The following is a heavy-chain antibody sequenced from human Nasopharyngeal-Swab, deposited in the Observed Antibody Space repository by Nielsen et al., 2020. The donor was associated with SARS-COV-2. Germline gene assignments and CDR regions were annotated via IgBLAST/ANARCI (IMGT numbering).Heavy chain of an antibody. CDR1: GFTFDYYS. CDR2: ISGDGGST. CDR3: AKDPRGAVAGST. D-gene: IGHD6-19*01. J-gene: IGHJ5*02. Sequence: GESLKLSCSASGFTFDYYSLHWVRQAPGQGLEWVSLISGDGGSTYYADSVKGRFTISRDNSKNSLYLQMNSLRTEDTALYYCAKDPRGAVAGSTWGQGTLVTVSS. V-gene: IGHV3-43*02.